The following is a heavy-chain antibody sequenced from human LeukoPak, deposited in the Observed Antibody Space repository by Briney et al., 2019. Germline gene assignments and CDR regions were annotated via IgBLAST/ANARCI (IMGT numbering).Heavy chain of an antibody. J-gene: IGHJ3*02. CDR2: ISSSGSTI. CDR3: ARVTSGSRLDSDAFDI. D-gene: IGHD1-26*01. CDR1: GFTFSSYE. Sequence: PGGSLRLSCAASGFTFSSYEMNWVRQAPGKGLEWVSYISSSGSTIYYADSVKGRFTISRDNAKSSLYLQMNSLRAEDTAVYYCARVTSGSRLDSDAFDIWGQGTMVTVSS. V-gene: IGHV3-48*03.